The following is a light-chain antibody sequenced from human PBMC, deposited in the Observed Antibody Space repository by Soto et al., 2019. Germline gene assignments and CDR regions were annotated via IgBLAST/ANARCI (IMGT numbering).Light chain of an antibody. V-gene: IGKV3-20*01. CDR3: QQYGSSPLIT. CDR1: QSVSSY. CDR2: GAS. J-gene: IGKJ5*01. Sequence: EIVLTQSPATLSLSPGERATLSRRASQSVSSYLAWYQQKPGQAPRLLIYGASSRATGIPDRFSGSGSGTDFTLTISRLEPEDFAVYYCQQYGSSPLITFGQGTRLEIK.